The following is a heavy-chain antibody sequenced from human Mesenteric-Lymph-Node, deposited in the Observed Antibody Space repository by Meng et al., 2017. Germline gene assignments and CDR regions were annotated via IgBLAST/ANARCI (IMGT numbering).Heavy chain of an antibody. CDR3: SRGAASVTGFDY. CDR2: ISLYNGNT. CDR1: GYSFTSYY. Sequence: ASVKVSCKASGYSFTSYYIHWARQAPGQGLEWMGWISLYNGNTNYAQKLQGRVTMTTDTSTSTAYMELRSLRSDDTAVYYCSRGAASVTGFDYWGQGTLVTVSS. J-gene: IGHJ4*02. V-gene: IGHV1-18*04. D-gene: IGHD2-21*02.